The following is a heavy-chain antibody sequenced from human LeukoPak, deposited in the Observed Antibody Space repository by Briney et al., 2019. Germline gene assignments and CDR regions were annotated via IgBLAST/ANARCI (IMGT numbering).Heavy chain of an antibody. CDR1: GFTFSNFL. CDR2: ISGSGGST. J-gene: IGHJ4*02. CDR3: AKERYSRFDY. Sequence: GGSLRLSCAASGFTFSNFLMTWVRQAPGKGPEWVSAISGSGGSTYYADSVKGRFTISRDNSKNTLYLQMNSLRAEDTAVYYCAKERYSRFDYWGQGTLVTVSS. D-gene: IGHD5-18*01. V-gene: IGHV3-23*01.